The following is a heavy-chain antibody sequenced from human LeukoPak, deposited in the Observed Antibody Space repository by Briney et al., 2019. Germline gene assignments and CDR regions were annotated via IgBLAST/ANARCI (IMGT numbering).Heavy chain of an antibody. CDR3: ARRGSGSHRPDFDY. V-gene: IGHV4-39*01. CDR1: SGSISSSSYC. Sequence: SHTQSLMRTLSSGSISSSSYCSGRLRQPAGKGLQWFEGIYYSGSTYYSPSLKSRVTISADTSKNQFSQKLSSVTAADTAVYYCARRGSGSHRPDFDYWGQGTLVTVSS. CDR2: IYYSGST. D-gene: IGHD1-26*01. J-gene: IGHJ4*02.